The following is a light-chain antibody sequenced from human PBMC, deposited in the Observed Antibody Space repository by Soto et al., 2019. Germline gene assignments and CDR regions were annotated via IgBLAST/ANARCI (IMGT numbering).Light chain of an antibody. CDR2: EVS. Sequence: QSALTQPPSASGSPGQSVTISCTGTSSDVGGYNYVSWYQQHPDKAPKLIIYEVSKRPSGVPDRFSGSKSGNTASLTVSGLQAEYEADYYCNSYAGRNIVLFGGGTKVTVL. V-gene: IGLV2-8*01. J-gene: IGLJ2*01. CDR1: SSDVGGYNY. CDR3: NSYAGRNIVL.